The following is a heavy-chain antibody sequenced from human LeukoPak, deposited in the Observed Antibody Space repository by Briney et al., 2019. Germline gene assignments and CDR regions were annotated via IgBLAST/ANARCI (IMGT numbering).Heavy chain of an antibody. V-gene: IGHV7-4-1*02. CDR3: ARVSCSGGSCSSHYYYYYGMDV. Sequence: ASVKVSCKASGYTFTSYAMNWVRQAPGQGLEWMGWINTNTGNPTYAQGFTGRFVFSLDTSVSTAYLQISSLKAEDTAVYYCARVSCSGGSCSSHYYYYYGMDVWGQGTTVTVSS. J-gene: IGHJ6*02. CDR2: INTNTGNP. D-gene: IGHD2-15*01. CDR1: GYTFTSYA.